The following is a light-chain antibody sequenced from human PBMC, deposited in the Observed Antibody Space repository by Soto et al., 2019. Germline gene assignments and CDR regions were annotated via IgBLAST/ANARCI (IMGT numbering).Light chain of an antibody. J-gene: IGLJ2*01. CDR1: SSDVGGYNY. CDR3: SSYTSSGTLV. Sequence: QSVLTQPASVSGSPGQSITISCTGTSSDVGGYNYVSWYQQHPGKAPKLMIYEVTNRPSGVSHRFSGSKSGNTASLTISGLRAEDEADYYCSSYTSSGTLVFGGGTKLTVL. V-gene: IGLV2-14*01. CDR2: EVT.